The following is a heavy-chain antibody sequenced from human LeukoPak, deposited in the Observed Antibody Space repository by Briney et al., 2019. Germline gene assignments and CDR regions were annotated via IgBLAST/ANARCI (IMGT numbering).Heavy chain of an antibody. J-gene: IGHJ5*02. CDR3: ARHPSRGLITGTTHWFDP. CDR1: GYSISSGYY. V-gene: IGHV4-38-2*02. Sequence: SETLSLTCTVSGYSISSGYYWGWIRQPPGKGLEWIGSIYYSGSTYYNPSLKSRVTISVDTSKNQFSLKLSSVTAADTAVYYCARHPSRGLITGTTHWFDPWGQGTLVTVSS. D-gene: IGHD1-7*01. CDR2: IYYSGST.